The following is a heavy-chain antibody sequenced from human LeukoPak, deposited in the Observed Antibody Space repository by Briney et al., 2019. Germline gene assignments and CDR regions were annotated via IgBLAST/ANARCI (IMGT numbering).Heavy chain of an antibody. J-gene: IGHJ4*02. V-gene: IGHV1-69*06. CDR2: IIPIFGTT. Sequence: SVKVSCKASGGTFNSYAISWVRQAPGQGLEWMGGIIPIFGTTNYARKFRGRVTLTADKSTRTAYMELSSLRSEDTAVYYCARGSGYSYGYPFDYWGQGTLVTVSS. CDR3: ARGSGYSYGYPFDY. D-gene: IGHD5-18*01. CDR1: GGTFNSYA.